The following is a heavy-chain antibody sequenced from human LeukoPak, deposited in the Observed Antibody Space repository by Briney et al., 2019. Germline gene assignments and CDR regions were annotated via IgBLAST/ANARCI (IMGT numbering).Heavy chain of an antibody. CDR2: INHSGST. Sequence: GSLRLSCAASGFTFSSYEMNWVRQPPGNGLEWIGEINHSGSTNYNPSLKSRVTISVDTSKNQFSLKLSSVTAADTAVYYCARGVLRSDYSNLRLRKYYFDYWGQGTLVTVSS. D-gene: IGHD4-11*01. J-gene: IGHJ4*02. CDR3: ARGVLRSDYSNLRLRKYYFDY. V-gene: IGHV4-34*01. CDR1: GFTFSSYE.